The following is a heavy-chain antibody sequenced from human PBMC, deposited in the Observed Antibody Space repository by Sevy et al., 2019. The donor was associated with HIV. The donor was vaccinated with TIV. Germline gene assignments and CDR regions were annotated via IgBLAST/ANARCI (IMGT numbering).Heavy chain of an antibody. Sequence: GGSLRLSCAASGFTFDDYAMHWVRQAPGKGLEWVSGISWNSGSIGYADSVKGRFTISRDNAKNSLYLQMNSLRAEDTALYYCAKGPSIAVAGTWSGGGGMDVWGQGTTVTVSS. J-gene: IGHJ6*02. CDR3: AKGPSIAVAGTWSGGGGMDV. CDR2: ISWNSGSI. CDR1: GFTFDDYA. V-gene: IGHV3-9*01. D-gene: IGHD6-19*01.